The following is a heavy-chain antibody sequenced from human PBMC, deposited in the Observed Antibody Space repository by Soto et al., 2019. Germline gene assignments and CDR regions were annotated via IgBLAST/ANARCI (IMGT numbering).Heavy chain of an antibody. J-gene: IGHJ4*02. Sequence: QVQLVQSGAEVKKPGASVKVSCKASGYTFTGYYMHWVRQAPGQGLEWMGWINPNRGGTNYAQKFQGRVTMTRDTSISTAYMELSRLRSDDTAVYYCASGTFGGVSYTYDYWGQGTLVTVSS. D-gene: IGHD3-16*01. CDR3: ASGTFGGVSYTYDY. V-gene: IGHV1-2*02. CDR2: INPNRGGT. CDR1: GYTFTGYY.